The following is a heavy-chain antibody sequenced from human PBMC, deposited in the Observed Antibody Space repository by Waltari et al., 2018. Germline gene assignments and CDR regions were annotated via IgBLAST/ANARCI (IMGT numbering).Heavy chain of an antibody. CDR3: ARHSYSEPFHY. Sequence: QVHLQESCPGLVKPSETLSLTCAVSDYFISSGYFWAWIRQPPGKGLEWIAHIYHTGSTSYNPSLGSRVTISVDTSKNQFSLKMTSVTAADTAIYYCARHSYSEPFHYWGQGTLVTVSS. CDR1: DYFISSGYF. V-gene: IGHV4-38-2*01. CDR2: IYHTGST. D-gene: IGHD5-12*01. J-gene: IGHJ4*02.